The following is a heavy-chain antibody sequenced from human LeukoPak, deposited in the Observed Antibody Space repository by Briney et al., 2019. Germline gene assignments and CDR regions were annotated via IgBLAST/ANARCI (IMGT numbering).Heavy chain of an antibody. Sequence: PSETLSLTCTVSGGSISSYYWSWIRQPAGKGLEWIGRIYTSGSTNYNPSLKSRVTISVDTSKNQFSLKLSSVTAADTAVYYCARDMGYSSSWYSSGAFDIWGQGTMVTVSS. CDR2: IYTSGST. J-gene: IGHJ3*02. CDR1: GGSISSYY. V-gene: IGHV4-4*07. D-gene: IGHD6-13*01. CDR3: ARDMGYSSSWYSSGAFDI.